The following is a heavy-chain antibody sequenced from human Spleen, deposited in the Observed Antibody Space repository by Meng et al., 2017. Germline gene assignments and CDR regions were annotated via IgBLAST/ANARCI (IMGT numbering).Heavy chain of an antibody. V-gene: IGHV1-46*01. CDR3: AAGRDSSGWYGFDY. CDR1: GYTFTKYY. D-gene: IGHD6-19*01. CDR2: INPSAGNT. J-gene: IGHJ4*02. Sequence: SVKVSCKASGYTFTKYYMYGVRQAAGQGLEWMGIINPSAGNTDYAQKFQGRVTVTRDTSSSTVYMELSSLRSEETAVYYCAAGRDSSGWYGFDYWGQGTLVTVSS.